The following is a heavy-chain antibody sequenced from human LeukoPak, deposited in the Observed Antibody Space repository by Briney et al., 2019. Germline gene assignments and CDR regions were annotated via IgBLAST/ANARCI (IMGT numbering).Heavy chain of an antibody. CDR2: IYYDGTT. J-gene: IGHJ4*02. CDR1: NGSISTYY. CDR3: ARHGGTLDYFDS. D-gene: IGHD1-26*01. V-gene: IGHV4-59*08. Sequence: PSETLSLTCSVSNGSISTYYWSWIRQSPGKGLEWIGCIYYDGTTSYNPSLKRRVTISVHSPKNHFSLRLTSLTAADTALYYCARHGGTLDYFDSWGPGSLVIVS.